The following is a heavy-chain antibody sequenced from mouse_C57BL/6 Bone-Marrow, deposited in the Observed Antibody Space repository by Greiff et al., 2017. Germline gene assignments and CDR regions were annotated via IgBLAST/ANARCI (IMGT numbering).Heavy chain of an antibody. CDR3: EGGSSPFYAMDY. Sequence: QVQLQQSGAELARPGASVKLSCKASGYTFTSYGISWVKQRTGQGLEWIGEIYPRSGNTYYNEKFKGKATLTADKSSSTAYMELRSLTSEDSAVYFCEGGSSPFYAMDYWVKEPQSPSPQ. J-gene: IGHJ4*01. CDR1: GYTFTSYG. CDR2: IYPRSGNT. V-gene: IGHV1-81*01. D-gene: IGHD1-1*01.